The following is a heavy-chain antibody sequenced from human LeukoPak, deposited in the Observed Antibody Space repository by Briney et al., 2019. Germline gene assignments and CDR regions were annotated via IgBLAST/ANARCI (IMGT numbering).Heavy chain of an antibody. J-gene: IGHJ4*02. CDR1: GFTFSSYW. CDR3: ARDYYPYYDFWSGYRSFDY. CDR2: IKQDGSEK. D-gene: IGHD3-3*01. Sequence: GGSLRLSCAASGFTFSSYWMSWVRQAPGKGLEWVANIKQDGSEKYYVDSVKGRFTISRDNAKNSLYLQMNSLRVEDTAVYYCARDYYPYYDFWSGYRSFDYWGQGTLVTVSS. V-gene: IGHV3-7*03.